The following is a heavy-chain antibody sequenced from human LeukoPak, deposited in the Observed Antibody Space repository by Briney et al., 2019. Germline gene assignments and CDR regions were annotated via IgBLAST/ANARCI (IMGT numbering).Heavy chain of an antibody. V-gene: IGHV3-48*03. Sequence: GGSLRLSCAASGFTFSSYEMNWVRQASGKGLEWVSYISSSGSTIYYADSVKGRFTISRDNAKNSLYLQMNSLRAEDTAVYYCAISNGYGMDVWGQGTTVTVSS. D-gene: IGHD2-8*01. J-gene: IGHJ6*02. CDR1: GFTFSSYE. CDR3: AISNGYGMDV. CDR2: ISSSGSTI.